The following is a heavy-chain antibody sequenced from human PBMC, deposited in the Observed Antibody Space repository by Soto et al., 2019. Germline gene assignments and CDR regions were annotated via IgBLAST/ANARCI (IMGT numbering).Heavy chain of an antibody. V-gene: IGHV4-59*08. Sequence: QVQLQESGPGLVKPSETLSLTCTVSGGSISSYHWSWIRQPPGKGLAWIGHIYYSGSTNYNPSLKGRVTISVDTSKNQFSLKLSSVTAADTAVDYCARDPPRGSSILDWYFDLWGRGTLVTVSS. D-gene: IGHD6-13*01. CDR1: GGSISSYH. CDR3: ARDPPRGSSILDWYFDL. CDR2: IYYSGST. J-gene: IGHJ2*01.